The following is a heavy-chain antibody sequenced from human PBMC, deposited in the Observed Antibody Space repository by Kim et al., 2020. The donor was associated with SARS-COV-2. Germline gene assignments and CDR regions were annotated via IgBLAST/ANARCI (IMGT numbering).Heavy chain of an antibody. CDR3: AREMVRWNNWFDP. CDR1: GFTFSSYW. J-gene: IGHJ5*02. Sequence: GGSLRLSCAASGFTFSSYWMSWVRQAPGKGLEWVANIKQDGSEKYYVDSVKGRFSISRDNTKNSLYLQMNRLRAEDTAVYYFAREMVRWNNWFDPWGQGTLVTVSS. D-gene: IGHD5-18*01. V-gene: IGHV3-7*01. CDR2: IKQDGSEK.